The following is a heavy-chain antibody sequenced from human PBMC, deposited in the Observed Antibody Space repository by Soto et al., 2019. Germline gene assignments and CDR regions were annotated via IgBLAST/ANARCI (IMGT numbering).Heavy chain of an antibody. V-gene: IGHV4-59*01. CDR2: IYYSGST. CDR3: ARGSVDFWSGYYYYYGMDV. Sequence: ETLSLTCTVSGGSISSYYWSWIRQPPGKGLEWIGYIYYSGSTNYNPSLKSRVTISVDTSKNQFSLKLSSVTAADTAVYYCARGSVDFWSGYYYYYGMDVWGQGTTVTVSS. CDR1: GGSISSYY. D-gene: IGHD3-3*01. J-gene: IGHJ6*02.